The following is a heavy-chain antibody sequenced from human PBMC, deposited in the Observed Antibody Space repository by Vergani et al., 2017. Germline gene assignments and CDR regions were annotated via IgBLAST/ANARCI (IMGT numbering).Heavy chain of an antibody. V-gene: IGHV4-34*01. Sequence: QVQLQQWGAGLLKPSETLSLTCAVYGGSFSGYYWSWIRQPPGKGLEWIGEINHSGSTNYNPSLKSRVTISVDTSKNQFSLKLSSVTAADTAVYYCASSSRYYYYXMDVWGKGTTVTVYS. CDR2: INHSGST. J-gene: IGHJ6*03. CDR3: ASSSRYYYYXMDV. D-gene: IGHD6-25*01. CDR1: GGSFSGYY.